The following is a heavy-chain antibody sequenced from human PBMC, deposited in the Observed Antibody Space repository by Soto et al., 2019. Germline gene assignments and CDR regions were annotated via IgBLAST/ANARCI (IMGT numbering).Heavy chain of an antibody. CDR3: ARITRYSFPTSDPLDN. J-gene: IGHJ1*01. D-gene: IGHD3-16*02. CDR2: IIPIFGTT. Sequence: QVQLVQSGTDVKKPGSSVTVSCKASGGTFNTYTFSWVRQAPGQGLEWRGSIIPIFGTTHYAQSFQGRLSITADQSSTTTYMDLRSLTSHDTALYYCARITRYSFPTSDPLDNWGQGTLVTVSS. CDR1: GGTFNTYT. V-gene: IGHV1-69*01.